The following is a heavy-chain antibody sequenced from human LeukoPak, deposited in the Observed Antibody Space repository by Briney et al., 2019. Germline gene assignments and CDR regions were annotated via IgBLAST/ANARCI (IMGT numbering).Heavy chain of an antibody. CDR2: INPSGGST. D-gene: IGHD6-19*01. J-gene: IGHJ4*02. Sequence: ASVKVSCKASGYIFTSYNIYWVRQAPGQGLEWMGIINPSGGSTNYAQKFQGRVTMIRDTSTSTVYMELSSLRSDDTAVYYCARFAVHRRITVAGQFGLDYWGQGTLVTVSS. V-gene: IGHV1-46*01. CDR3: ARFAVHRRITVAGQFGLDY. CDR1: GYIFTSYN.